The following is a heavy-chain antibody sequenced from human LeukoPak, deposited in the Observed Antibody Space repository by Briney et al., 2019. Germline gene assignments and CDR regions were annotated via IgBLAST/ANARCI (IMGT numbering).Heavy chain of an antibody. D-gene: IGHD6-19*01. CDR3: ASPSVTEKNYRYSSGWYPSH. CDR2: IYHSGST. V-gene: IGHV4-38-2*01. Sequence: PSETLSLTCAVSGYPISSGYYWGWIRQPPGKGLEWIGSIYHSGSTYYNPSLKSRVTISVDTSKNQFSLKLSSVTAADTAVYYCASPSVTEKNYRYSSGWYPSHWGQGTLVTVSS. CDR1: GYPISSGYY. J-gene: IGHJ4*02.